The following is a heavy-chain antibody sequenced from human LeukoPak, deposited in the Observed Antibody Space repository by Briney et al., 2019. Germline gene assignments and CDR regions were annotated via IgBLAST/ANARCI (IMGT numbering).Heavy chain of an antibody. CDR3: ARDYGSGDQKCFDP. V-gene: IGHV4-61*02. CDR1: GGSNSTGSYS. J-gene: IGHJ5*02. Sequence: SQTLSLTCTVSGGSNSTGSYSWNWIRQPAGKGLEWVGRIYTSGSTNYNPSLKSRVTISVDTSKNQFSLKLSSVTAADTAVYYCARDYGSGDQKCFDPWGQGTLVTVSS. D-gene: IGHD3-10*01. CDR2: IYTSGST.